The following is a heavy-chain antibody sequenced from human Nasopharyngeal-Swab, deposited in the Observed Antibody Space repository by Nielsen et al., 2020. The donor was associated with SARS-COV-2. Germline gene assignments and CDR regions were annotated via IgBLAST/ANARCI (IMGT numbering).Heavy chain of an antibody. V-gene: IGHV1-24*01. J-gene: IGHJ4*02. CDR3: ARDSRSATDLDY. Sequence: ASVKVSCKVSGYTLTELSMHWVRQAPGKGLEWMGGFDPEDGETIYAQKFQGRVTMTEDTSTDTAYMELRSLRSDDTAVYYCARDSRSATDLDYWGQGTLVTVSS. D-gene: IGHD5-24*01. CDR1: GYTLTELS. CDR2: FDPEDGET.